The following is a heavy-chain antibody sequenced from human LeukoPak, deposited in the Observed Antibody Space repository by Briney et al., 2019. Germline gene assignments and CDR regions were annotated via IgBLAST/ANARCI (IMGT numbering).Heavy chain of an antibody. J-gene: IGHJ5*02. D-gene: IGHD2-2*02. Sequence: SSETLSLTCTVSGGSISTYYWSWIRQPAGKGLEWIGRIYSSGSTNYNPSLKSRVTMSVDTSKNQFSLKLRSVTAADTAVYYCARDRYRSNWFDPWGQGTLVTVSS. CDR1: GGSISTYY. CDR3: ARDRYRSNWFDP. CDR2: IYSSGST. V-gene: IGHV4-4*07.